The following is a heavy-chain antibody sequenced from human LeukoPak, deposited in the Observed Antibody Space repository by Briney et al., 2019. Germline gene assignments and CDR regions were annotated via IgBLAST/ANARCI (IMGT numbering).Heavy chain of an antibody. D-gene: IGHD3-16*01. CDR2: IYTSGST. CDR1: GGSISSGSYY. CDR3: TRGAGWLIDY. Sequence: PSQTLSLTCTVSGGSISSGSYYWSWIRQPAGKGLEWIGRIYTSGSTNYNPSLKSRVTISVDTSKNQFSLKLNSLTTADTAVYYCTRGAGWLIDYWGQGILVTVSS. V-gene: IGHV4-61*02. J-gene: IGHJ4*02.